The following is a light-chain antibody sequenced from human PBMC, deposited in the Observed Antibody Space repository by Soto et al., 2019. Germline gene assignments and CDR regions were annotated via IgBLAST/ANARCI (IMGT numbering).Light chain of an antibody. CDR2: DVS. CDR1: SSEVGGYNY. CDR3: SSYTSSSTLVG. J-gene: IGLJ1*01. V-gene: IGLV2-14*01. Sequence: QSVLTQPASVSGSPGQSITISRTGTSSEVGGYNYVSWYQQHPGKAPKLMIYDVSNRPSGVSNRFSGSKSGNTASLTISGLQAEDEADYYCSSYTSSSTLVGFGTGTKVTVL.